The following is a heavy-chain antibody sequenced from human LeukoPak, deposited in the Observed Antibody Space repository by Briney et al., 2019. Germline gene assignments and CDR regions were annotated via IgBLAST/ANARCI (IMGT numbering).Heavy chain of an antibody. J-gene: IGHJ3*02. D-gene: IGHD5-18*01. Sequence: SETLSLSCAVSGYSISSGYYWGWIRQPPGKGLEWIGSIYHSGSTYYNPSLKSRVTISVDTSKNQFSLKLSSVTAADTAVYYCARSPWIQLWLGAFDIWGQGTMVTVSS. CDR3: ARSPWIQLWLGAFDI. CDR1: GYSISSGYY. CDR2: IYHSGST. V-gene: IGHV4-38-2*01.